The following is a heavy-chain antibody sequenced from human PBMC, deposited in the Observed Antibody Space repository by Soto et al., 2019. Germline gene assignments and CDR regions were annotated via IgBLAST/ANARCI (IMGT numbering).Heavy chain of an antibody. CDR3: ARVTTFYDILTSSYALNYFDY. J-gene: IGHJ4*02. CDR1: GFSVTSNY. D-gene: IGHD3-9*01. V-gene: IGHV3-53*01. Sequence: PGGSLRLSCAASGFSVTSNYMTWVRQAPGKGLECVSVIYAGGNTYYPDSVKGRFTISSDNSKNTLFLQTNNLRAEDTAVYYCARVTTFYDILTSSYALNYFDYWGQGTRVTVSS. CDR2: IYAGGNT.